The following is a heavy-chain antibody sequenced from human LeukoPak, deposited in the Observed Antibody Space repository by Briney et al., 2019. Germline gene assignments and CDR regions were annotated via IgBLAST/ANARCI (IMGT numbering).Heavy chain of an antibody. CDR2: IHPRRGDT. CDR3: AREPEYGSGSYDVYNWFDP. D-gene: IGHD3-10*01. Sequence: GASVKVSCKTSGYSFTAFYIHWVRQAPGQGLEWMGWIHPRRGDTNYAQKFQGRATMTRDTSTSTVYMELSSLRSEDTAVYYCAREPEYGSGSYDVYNWFDPWGQGTLVTVSS. J-gene: IGHJ5*02. CDR1: GYSFTAFY. V-gene: IGHV1-2*02.